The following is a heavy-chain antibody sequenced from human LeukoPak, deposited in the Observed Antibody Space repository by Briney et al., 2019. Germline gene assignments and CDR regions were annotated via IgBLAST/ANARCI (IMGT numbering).Heavy chain of an antibody. CDR3: ARAIYDFWSGPETGVFDY. D-gene: IGHD3-3*01. CDR2: ISSSSSTI. CDR1: GFTFSSYS. Sequence: GGSLRLSCAASGFTFSSYSMNWVRQAPGKGLEWVSYISSSSSTIYYADSVKGRFTISRDNAKNSLYLQMNSLRAEDTAVCYCARAIYDFWSGPETGVFDYWGQGTLVTVSS. J-gene: IGHJ4*02. V-gene: IGHV3-48*01.